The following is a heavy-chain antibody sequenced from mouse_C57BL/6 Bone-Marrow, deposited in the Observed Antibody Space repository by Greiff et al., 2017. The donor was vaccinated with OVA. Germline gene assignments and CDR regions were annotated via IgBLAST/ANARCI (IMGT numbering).Heavy chain of an antibody. D-gene: IGHD6-1*01. CDR3: TTPPLAY. J-gene: IGHJ3*01. CDR1: GFTIKDDY. CDR2: IDPENGDS. V-gene: IGHV14-4*01. Sequence: VQLKQSGAELVRPGASVKLSCTASGFTIKDDYMHWVQQRPEQGLEWIGWIDPENGDSDSASKFQGKATITADTSSNTAYLQLSSLTSEDTADYYCTTPPLAYWGQGTRVTVSA.